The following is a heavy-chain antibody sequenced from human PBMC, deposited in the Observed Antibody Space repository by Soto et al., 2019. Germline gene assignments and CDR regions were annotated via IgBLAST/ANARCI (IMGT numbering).Heavy chain of an antibody. D-gene: IGHD3-10*01. V-gene: IGHV1-18*01. J-gene: IGHJ6*02. Sequence: QVQLVQSGAEVKKPGASVKVSCKASGYSVTTYGISWVRQAPGQGLEWMGWISDYNGNTNYEKKFQGRVTMTTDTSTRTAYMELKSLRSDDTAVYYCAREGYYSGSESYSPPRYYGMDVWGQGTTVTVS. CDR2: ISDYNGNT. CDR3: AREGYYSGSESYSPPRYYGMDV. CDR1: GYSVTTYG.